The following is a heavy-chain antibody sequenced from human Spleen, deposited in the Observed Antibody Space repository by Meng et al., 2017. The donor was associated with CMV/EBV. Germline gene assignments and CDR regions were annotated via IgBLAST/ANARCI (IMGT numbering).Heavy chain of an antibody. CDR2: ISYDGSNN. Sequence: SCAASGFTFSGYAMHWVRQAPGKGLEWVAVISYDGSNNYYADSVKGRFTISRDNSKKTLYLQMNSLRAEDTAVYYCAKTGSSWFSEDWGQGTLVTVSS. D-gene: IGHD6-13*01. V-gene: IGHV3-30*04. CDR1: GFTFSGYA. CDR3: AKTGSSWFSED. J-gene: IGHJ4*02.